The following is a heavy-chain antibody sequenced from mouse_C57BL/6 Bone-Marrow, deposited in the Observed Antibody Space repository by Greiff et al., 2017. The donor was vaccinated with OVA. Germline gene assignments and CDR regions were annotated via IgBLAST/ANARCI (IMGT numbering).Heavy chain of an antibody. CDR1: GYTFTSYW. Sequence: VKLQQPGAELVKPGASVKLSCKASGYTFTSYWMHWVKQRPGQGLEWIGMIHPNSGSTNYNEKFKSKATLTVDKSSSTAYMQLSSLTSEDSAVYYCARPSYYGSSYYYAMDYWGQGTSVTVSS. CDR3: ARPSYYGSSYYYAMDY. J-gene: IGHJ4*01. D-gene: IGHD1-1*01. V-gene: IGHV1-64*01. CDR2: IHPNSGST.